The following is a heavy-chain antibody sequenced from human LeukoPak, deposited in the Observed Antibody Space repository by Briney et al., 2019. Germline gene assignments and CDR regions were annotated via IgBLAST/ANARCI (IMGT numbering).Heavy chain of an antibody. CDR1: DYSISSAYY. CDR3: ARLGYCSSTSCYPVN. J-gene: IGHJ4*02. Sequence: PSEILSLTCDVSDYSISSAYYWGWIRPPPGKGLEWIASIHHSGSTDYNPSLKSRVTISIDTSKNQFSLNLGFVTATDTAMYYCARLGYCSSTSCYPVNWGQGTLVTVSS. CDR2: IHHSGST. D-gene: IGHD2-2*01. V-gene: IGHV4-38-2*01.